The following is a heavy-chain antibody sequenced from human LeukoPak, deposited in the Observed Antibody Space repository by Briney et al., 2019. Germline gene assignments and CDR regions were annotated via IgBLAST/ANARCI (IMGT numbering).Heavy chain of an antibody. J-gene: IGHJ4*02. CDR3: AGEGALREADY. V-gene: IGHV3-48*03. CDR1: GFTFSSYE. CDR2: ISSSSSTI. D-gene: IGHD3-16*01. Sequence: GGSLRLSCAASGFTFSSYEMNWVRQAPGKGLEWVSYISSSSSTIYYADSVKGRFTISRDNAKNSLYLQMNSLRAEDTAVYYCAGEGALREADYWGQGTLVTVSS.